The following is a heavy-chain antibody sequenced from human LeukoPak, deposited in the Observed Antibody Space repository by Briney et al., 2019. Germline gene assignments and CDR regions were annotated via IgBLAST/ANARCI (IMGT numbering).Heavy chain of an antibody. Sequence: GGSLRLSCSASGFTLSRYGMHWVRQAPGKGLEYVSGISSNGGSTNYADSVKGRFTTSRDNSKNTLHLQMSSLRAEDTAVYYCVKGYCGSISCSLIDYGGQGTLVTVSS. D-gene: IGHD2-2*01. CDR1: GFTLSRYG. J-gene: IGHJ4*02. CDR3: VKGYCGSISCSLIDY. CDR2: ISSNGGST. V-gene: IGHV3-64D*06.